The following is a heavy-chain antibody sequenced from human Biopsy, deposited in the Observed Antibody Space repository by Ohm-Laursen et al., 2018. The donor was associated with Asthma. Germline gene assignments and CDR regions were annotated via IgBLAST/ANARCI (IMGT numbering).Heavy chain of an antibody. Sequence: SLRLSCSASGFTVSRDHLFWVRQAPGKGLEWVSVIYSGGTSHTADSVRGRFTISRDFSKNTLHLQMHSLRVEVTAVYYCARGDSSGWSHCYFDYWGQGTLVTVSS. V-gene: IGHV3-53*01. CDR3: ARGDSSGWSHCYFDY. D-gene: IGHD6-19*01. J-gene: IGHJ4*02. CDR1: GFTVSRDH. CDR2: IYSGGTS.